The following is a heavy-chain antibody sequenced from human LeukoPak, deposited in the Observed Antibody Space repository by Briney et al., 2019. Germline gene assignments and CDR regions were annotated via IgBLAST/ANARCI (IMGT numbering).Heavy chain of an antibody. CDR1: GYTFTGYY. V-gene: IGHV1-2*02. D-gene: IGHD3-22*01. Sequence: ASVKVSCKASGYTFTGYYMHWERQAPGQGLEWMGWINPNSGGTNYAQKFQGRVTMTRDTSISTAYMELSRLRSDDTAVYYCARDYYDSSGYYHPFDYWGQGTLVTVSS. CDR3: ARDYYDSSGYYHPFDY. CDR2: INPNSGGT. J-gene: IGHJ4*02.